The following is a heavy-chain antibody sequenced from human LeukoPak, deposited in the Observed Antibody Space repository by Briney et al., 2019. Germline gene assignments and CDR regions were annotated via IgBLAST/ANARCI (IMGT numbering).Heavy chain of an antibody. V-gene: IGHV3-43*01. CDR1: GFNFSNYD. CDR3: VKDRRGSDAFDI. Sequence: GGSLRLSCAASGFNFSNYDMYWVRQAPGKGLEWVSLISWNGDSTYYADSVKGRFTISRDNSKNSLYLQMNSLRTEDTALYYCVKDRRGSDAFDIWGQGTMVTVSS. CDR2: ISWNGDST. J-gene: IGHJ3*02. D-gene: IGHD3-10*01.